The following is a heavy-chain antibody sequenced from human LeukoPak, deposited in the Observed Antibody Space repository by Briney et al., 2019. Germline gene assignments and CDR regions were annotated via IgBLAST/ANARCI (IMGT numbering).Heavy chain of an antibody. J-gene: IGHJ6*02. D-gene: IGHD3-10*01. Sequence: GGSLRLSCAASGFTFDDYAMHWVRQAPGKGLEWVSLISGDGGSTYYAGSVKGRFTISRDNSKNSLYLQMNSLRTEDTALYYCARTLWFGELSNYYGMDVWGQGTTVTVSS. V-gene: IGHV3-43*02. CDR1: GFTFDDYA. CDR2: ISGDGGST. CDR3: ARTLWFGELSNYYGMDV.